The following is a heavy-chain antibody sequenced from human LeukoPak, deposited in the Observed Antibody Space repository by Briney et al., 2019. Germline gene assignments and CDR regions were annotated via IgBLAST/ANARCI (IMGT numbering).Heavy chain of an antibody. CDR1: GGSFSGYY. V-gene: IGHV4-34*01. D-gene: IGHD4-17*01. J-gene: IGHJ4*02. CDR3: ARDHYGDPIDY. CDR2: INHSGNT. Sequence: PSETLSLTCAVYGGSFSGYYWSWIRQPPGKGLEWIGEINHSGNTNYNPSLKSRVTISVDTSKNQFSLKLSSVTAADTAVYYCARDHYGDPIDYWGQGTLVTVSS.